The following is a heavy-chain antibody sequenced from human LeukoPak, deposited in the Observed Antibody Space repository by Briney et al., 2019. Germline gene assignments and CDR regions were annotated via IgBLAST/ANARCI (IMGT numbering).Heavy chain of an antibody. CDR2: ISGSGGST. CDR3: ARDGAYHYYDSSGYYENVDY. D-gene: IGHD3-22*01. Sequence: GGSLRLSCAASGFTFSTYAMSWVRQAPGKGLEWVSAISGSGGSTYYADSVKGRFTISRDNAKNSLCLQMNSLRVEDTAVYYCARDGAYHYYDSSGYYENVDYWGQGTLVTVSS. CDR1: GFTFSTYA. V-gene: IGHV3-23*01. J-gene: IGHJ4*02.